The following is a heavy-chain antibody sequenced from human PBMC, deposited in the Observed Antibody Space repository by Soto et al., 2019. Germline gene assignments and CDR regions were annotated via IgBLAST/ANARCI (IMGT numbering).Heavy chain of an antibody. V-gene: IGHV3-23*01. D-gene: IGHD6-19*01. CDR2: ISGSGGST. J-gene: IGHJ4*02. CDR3: AKVDGAVQVAVADPSFDY. Sequence: EVQLLESGGGLVQPGGSLRLSCAASGFTFSSYAMSWVRQAPGKGLEWVSAISGSGGSTYYADSVKGRFTISRDNSKNTLYLQMNSLRAEDTAVYYCAKVDGAVQVAVADPSFDYWAQGTLFTFSS. CDR1: GFTFSSYA.